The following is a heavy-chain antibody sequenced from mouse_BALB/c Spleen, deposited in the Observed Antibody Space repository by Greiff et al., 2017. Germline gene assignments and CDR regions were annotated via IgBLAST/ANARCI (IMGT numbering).Heavy chain of an antibody. Sequence: VQRVESGAELVRPGTSVKVSCKASGYAFTNYLIEWVKQRPGQGLEWIGVINPGSGGTNYNEKFKGKATLTADKSSSTAYMQLSSLTSDDSAVYFCARDGYGGFAYWGQGTLVTVSA. D-gene: IGHD2-3*01. CDR2: INPGSGGT. CDR1: GYAFTNYL. J-gene: IGHJ3*01. CDR3: ARDGYGGFAY. V-gene: IGHV1-54*01.